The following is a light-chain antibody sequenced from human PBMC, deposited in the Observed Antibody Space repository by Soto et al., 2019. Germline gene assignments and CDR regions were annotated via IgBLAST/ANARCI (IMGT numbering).Light chain of an antibody. V-gene: IGKV3-15*01. CDR3: QQYNNSPWT. CDR2: GAS. CDR1: QSVSSN. Sequence: EIVLAQSPATLSVSPGERATLSCRASQSVSSNLAWYQQKPGQAPRLLIYGASTRATGIPARFSGSGSGTEFTLTISRLQSEDFEVYSCQQYNNSPWTFGQGTKV. J-gene: IGKJ1*01.